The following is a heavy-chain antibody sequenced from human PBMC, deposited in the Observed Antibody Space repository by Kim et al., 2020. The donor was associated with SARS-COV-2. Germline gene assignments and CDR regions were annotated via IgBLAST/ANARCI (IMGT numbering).Heavy chain of an antibody. CDR2: VYTTGST. J-gene: IGHJ3*01. CDR1: GGSINNYY. CDR3: VRRLRYPFDAYDL. V-gene: IGHV4-4*07. Sequence: SETLSLTCTVSGGSINNYYWSWIRQPPGKGLQWIGRVYTTGSTNYNPSLESRVTILVDTSKKQFSLKLNSATAADTAVYYCVRRLRYPFDAYDLWGQGTMVMVSS. D-gene: IGHD4-17*01.